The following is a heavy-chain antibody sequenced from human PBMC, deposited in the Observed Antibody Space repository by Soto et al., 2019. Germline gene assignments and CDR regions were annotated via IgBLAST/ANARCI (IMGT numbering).Heavy chain of an antibody. Sequence: EVQLVESGGGLVQPGGSLRLPCAASGFTFGSYWMSWVRHAPGRGLEWVANLKEDGSDEYYLDSVKGRFTISRDNAKNSLYLQMDSLRDEDTAVYHCARGGRSDNHVIFPPDYWGQGTLVTVSS. CDR1: GFTFGSYW. J-gene: IGHJ4*02. CDR2: LKEDGSDE. V-gene: IGHV3-7*04. CDR3: ARGGRSDNHVIFPPDY. D-gene: IGHD3-10*01.